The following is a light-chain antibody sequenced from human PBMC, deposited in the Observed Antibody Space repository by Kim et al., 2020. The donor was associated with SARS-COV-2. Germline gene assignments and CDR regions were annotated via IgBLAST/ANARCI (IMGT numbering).Light chain of an antibody. CDR2: QDS. Sequence: VSPGQTASITGSGDKLEDKDPCWYQETPGQAPVRVIYQDSKRTTGSPERFSGSNAGNTATLTISRTQAMDEADYYCQAWDSSTPVFGGGTQLTVL. CDR1: KLEDKD. CDR3: QAWDSSTPV. J-gene: IGLJ2*01. V-gene: IGLV3-1*01.